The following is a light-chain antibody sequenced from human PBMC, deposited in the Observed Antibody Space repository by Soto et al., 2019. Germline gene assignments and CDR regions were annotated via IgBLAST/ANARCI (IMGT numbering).Light chain of an antibody. V-gene: IGLV1-40*01. Sequence: QSVLTQPPSVSGAPGQRVTISCTGSSSNIGAGYDVHWYQQLPGTAPKLLIYGNSNRPSGVPDRFSGSKSVTSAYLAITGLQAEDEADYYCQSYDSSLSGSGVFGGGTKVTVL. CDR3: QSYDSSLSGSGV. CDR2: GNS. J-gene: IGLJ2*01. CDR1: SSNIGAGYD.